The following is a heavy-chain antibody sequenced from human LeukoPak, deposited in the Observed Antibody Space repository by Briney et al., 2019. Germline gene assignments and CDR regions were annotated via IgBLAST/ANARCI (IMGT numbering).Heavy chain of an antibody. D-gene: IGHD6-6*01. Sequence: GGSLRLSCAASGFTFSDYYMGWIRQAPGKGLEWVSYISSSGSTIYYADSVKGRFTISRDNAKNSLYLQMNSLRAEDTAVYYCARLRSSIAAPGYNWFDPWGQGTLVTVSS. CDR3: ARLRSSIAAPGYNWFDP. CDR2: ISSSGSTI. V-gene: IGHV3-11*01. J-gene: IGHJ5*02. CDR1: GFTFSDYY.